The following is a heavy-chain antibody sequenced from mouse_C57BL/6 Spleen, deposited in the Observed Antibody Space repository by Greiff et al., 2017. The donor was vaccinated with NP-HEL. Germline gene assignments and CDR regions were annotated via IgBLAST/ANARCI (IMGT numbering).Heavy chain of an antibody. CDR2: IYPSDSET. D-gene: IGHD1-1*01. V-gene: IGHV1-61*01. CDR1: GYTFTSYW. Sequence: QVQLQQPGAELVRPGSSVKLSCKASGYTFTSYWMDWVKQRPGQGLEWIGNIYPSDSETHYNHKFKDKATLTVDKSSSTAYMQLSSLTSEDSAVYYCAVITTVAYAMDYWGQGTSVTVSS. CDR3: AVITTVAYAMDY. J-gene: IGHJ4*01.